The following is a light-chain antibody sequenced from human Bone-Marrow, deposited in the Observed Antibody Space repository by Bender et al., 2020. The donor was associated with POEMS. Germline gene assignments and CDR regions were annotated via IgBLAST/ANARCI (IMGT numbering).Light chain of an antibody. CDR2: QAI. J-gene: IGLJ3*02. V-gene: IGLV3-1*01. CDR1: NLGDKN. CDR3: STWDDRLNAWL. Sequence: SFELTQPPSVSVSPGQTVSITCSGGNLGDKNGCWYQQKAGQPPVLLIYQAIKRPSGIPERFSGSKSGSSASLAISGLQSEDAADYYCSTWDDRLNAWLFGGGTKLTVL.